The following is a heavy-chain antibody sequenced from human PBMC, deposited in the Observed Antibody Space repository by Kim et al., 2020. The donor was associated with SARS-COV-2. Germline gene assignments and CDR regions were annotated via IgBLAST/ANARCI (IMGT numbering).Heavy chain of an antibody. CDR3: ARGVGATRFDY. V-gene: IGHV3-30*03. CDR1: GFTFSSYG. Sequence: GGSLRLSCAASGFTFSSYGMHWVRQAPGKGLEWVAVISYDGSNKYYADSVKGRFTISRDNSKNTLYLQMNSLRAEDTAVYYCARGVGATRFDYCGQGTLVTVSS. CDR2: ISYDGSNK. J-gene: IGHJ4*02. D-gene: IGHD1-26*01.